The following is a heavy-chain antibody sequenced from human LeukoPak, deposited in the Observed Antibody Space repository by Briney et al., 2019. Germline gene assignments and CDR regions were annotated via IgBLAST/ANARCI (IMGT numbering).Heavy chain of an antibody. Sequence: ASVKVSCKSSGFTFTNYLLHWVRQAPGQGLEWVGRIAPSVDTTNYAQKFRDRVTMTRDTSTSTVYTELRSLRSEDTAVYSCVREESGGYFDYWGQGTLVSVSS. CDR2: IAPSVDTT. V-gene: IGHV1-46*01. D-gene: IGHD2-8*02. J-gene: IGHJ4*02. CDR3: VREESGGYFDY. CDR1: GFTFTNYL.